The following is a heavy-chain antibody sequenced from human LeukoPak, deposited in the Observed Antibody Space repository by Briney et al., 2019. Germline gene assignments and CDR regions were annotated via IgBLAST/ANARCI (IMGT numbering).Heavy chain of an antibody. V-gene: IGHV3-7*05. J-gene: IGHJ4*02. CDR3: ARKGKNGSGTSALHYFDY. D-gene: IGHD2-2*01. Sequence: GGSLRLSCAASGFTWSFYCMRWVRQARGKGGVGVANIKEDGREKYYVDSVRGGFTISRDSAKNSLYLHMNSLRAADAPVYSCARKGKNGSGTSALHYFDYWGQGTLVTVS. CDR2: IKEDGREK. CDR1: GFTWSFYC.